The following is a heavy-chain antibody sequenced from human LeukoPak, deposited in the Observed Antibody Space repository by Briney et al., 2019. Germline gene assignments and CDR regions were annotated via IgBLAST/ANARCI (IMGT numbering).Heavy chain of an antibody. V-gene: IGHV1-69*05. J-gene: IGHJ6*03. Sequence: SVKVSCKASGGTFSSYAISWVRQAPGQGLEWMGGIFPVFGTASYAQKFQGRVTITTDESTSTAYMELSSLRSEDTAVYYCASGRLGFGGSYYMDVWGKGTTVTVPS. CDR3: ASGRLGFGGSYYMDV. CDR2: IFPVFGTA. CDR1: GGTFSSYA. D-gene: IGHD1-26*01.